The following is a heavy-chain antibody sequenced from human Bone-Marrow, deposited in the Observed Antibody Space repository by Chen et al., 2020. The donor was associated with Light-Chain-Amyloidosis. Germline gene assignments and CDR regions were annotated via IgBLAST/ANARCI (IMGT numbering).Heavy chain of an antibody. J-gene: IGHJ4*02. Sequence: GGXXVKPGGSLRLSCAASXFTXRSYSMNWVRQAPGKGLEWVSSISXXIXYIYYADXVKXRXXXXXXXXXXXXXXXXXXXXXXXTAVYYCARRGAVAGIIDYWGQGTLVTXSS. V-gene: IGHV3-21*01. CDR2: ISXXIXYI. CDR1: XFTXRSYS. CDR3: ARRGAVAGIIDY. D-gene: IGHD3-10*01.